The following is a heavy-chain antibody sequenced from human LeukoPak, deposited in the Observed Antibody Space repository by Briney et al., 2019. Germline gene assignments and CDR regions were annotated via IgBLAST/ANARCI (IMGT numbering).Heavy chain of an antibody. CDR3: AKTGIQLWLVPIDY. V-gene: IGHV3-30*18. CDR1: GFTFSSYG. J-gene: IGHJ4*02. Sequence: GGSLRLSCAASGFTFSSYGMHWVRQAPGKGLEWVAVISYDGSNKYYADSVKGRFTISRDNSKNTLYLQMNSLRAEDTAVYYCAKTGIQLWLVPIDYWGQGTLVTVSS. CDR2: ISYDGSNK. D-gene: IGHD5-18*01.